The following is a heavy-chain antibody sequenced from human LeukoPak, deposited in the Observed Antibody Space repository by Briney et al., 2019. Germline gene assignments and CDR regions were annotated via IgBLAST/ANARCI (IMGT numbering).Heavy chain of an antibody. CDR2: ISSSSSTI. J-gene: IGHJ3*02. D-gene: IGHD6-13*01. CDR1: GFTFSSYS. CDR3: ARSRGYGAFDI. V-gene: IGHV3-48*04. Sequence: PGGSLRLSCAASGFTFSSYSMNWVRQAPGKGLEWVSYISSSSSTIYYADSVKGRFTISRDNAKNSLYLQMNSLRAEDTAVYYCARSRGYGAFDIWGQGTMVTVSS.